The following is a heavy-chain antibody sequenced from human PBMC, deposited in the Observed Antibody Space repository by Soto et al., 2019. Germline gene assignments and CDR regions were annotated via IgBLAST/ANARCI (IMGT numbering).Heavy chain of an antibody. V-gene: IGHV4-59*11. CDR1: GGSISNHD. Sequence: SETLSLTCTVAGGSISNHDWSWIRQPPGKGLEWIGYIYNSESTKYNPSLESRVTISADTSKNQFSLKLSSVTSADTAVYYCVRGGRLLEYFSMAVWGRGTTVPVS. CDR2: IYNSEST. J-gene: IGHJ6*03. CDR3: VRGGRLLEYFSMAV. D-gene: IGHD3-3*01.